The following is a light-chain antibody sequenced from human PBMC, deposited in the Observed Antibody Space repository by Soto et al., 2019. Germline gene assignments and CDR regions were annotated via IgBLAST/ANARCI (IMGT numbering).Light chain of an antibody. CDR3: TSYTSGGTPYV. J-gene: IGLJ1*01. Sequence: QSALTQPASVSGSPGQSITISCTGTSSDVGGYRYVSWYQQHPGKAPKLMIYEVNNRPSGVSNRFSGSKSGNTASLTISGLQAEDEDDYFCTSYTSGGTPYVFGTGTKVTVL. CDR2: EVN. CDR1: SSDVGGYRY. V-gene: IGLV2-14*01.